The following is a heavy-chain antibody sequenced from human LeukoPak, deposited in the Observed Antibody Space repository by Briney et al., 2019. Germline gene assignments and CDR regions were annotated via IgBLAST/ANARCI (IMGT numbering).Heavy chain of an antibody. J-gene: IGHJ4*02. D-gene: IGHD7-27*01. CDR1: GGSFSGYY. V-gene: IGHV4-34*01. CDR2: INHSGST. CDR3: ARTGEAGGDH. Sequence: SETLSLTCAVYGGSFSGYYWSWIRQPPGKGLEWIGEINHSGSTNYNPSLKSRVTISVDTSKNQFSLKLSSVTAADTAVYYCARTGEAGGDHWGQGTLVTVSS.